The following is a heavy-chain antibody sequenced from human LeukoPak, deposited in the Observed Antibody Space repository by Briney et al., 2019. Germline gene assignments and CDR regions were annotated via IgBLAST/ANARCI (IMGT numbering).Heavy chain of an antibody. CDR3: ARIGGYDYVWGSYHFDY. Sequence: ASVKVSCKASGYTFTSYGISCVRQAPGQGLEWMGWISAYNGNTNYAQKLQGRVTMTTDTSTSTAYMELRSLRSDDTAVYYCARIGGYDYVWGSYHFDYWGQGTLVTVSS. CDR1: GYTFTSYG. CDR2: ISAYNGNT. D-gene: IGHD3-16*02. V-gene: IGHV1-18*01. J-gene: IGHJ4*02.